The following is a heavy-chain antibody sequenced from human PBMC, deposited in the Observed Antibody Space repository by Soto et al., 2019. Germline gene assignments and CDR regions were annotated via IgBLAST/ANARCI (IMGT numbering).Heavy chain of an antibody. Sequence: QVQLVQSGAEVKKPGASVKVSCKASGYTFTSYYMHWVRQAPGQGLEWLGIINPSGGTTSDEQNFHGRVTMTRDTSTSTVYMELSSLRSEDTAVYYCARDLDCSSTSCYAATSGNYYYGMDVWGQGTTVTVSS. D-gene: IGHD2-2*01. CDR3: ARDLDCSSTSCYAATSGNYYYGMDV. CDR2: INPSGGTT. CDR1: GYTFTSYY. J-gene: IGHJ6*02. V-gene: IGHV1-46*01.